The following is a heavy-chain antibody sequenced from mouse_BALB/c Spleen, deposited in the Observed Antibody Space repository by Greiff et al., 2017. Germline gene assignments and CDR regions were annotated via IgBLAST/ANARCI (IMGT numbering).Heavy chain of an antibody. CDR1: GYSFTSYY. J-gene: IGHJ3*01. V-gene: IGHV1S135*01. Sequence: EVKLQESGPELMKPGASVKISCKASGYSFTSYYMHWVKQSHGKSLEWIGYIDPFNGGTSYNQKFKGKATLTVDKSSSTAYMHLSSLTSEDSAVYYCANDYDWFAYWGQGTLVTVSA. CDR2: IDPFNGGT. CDR3: ANDYDWFAY. D-gene: IGHD2-4*01.